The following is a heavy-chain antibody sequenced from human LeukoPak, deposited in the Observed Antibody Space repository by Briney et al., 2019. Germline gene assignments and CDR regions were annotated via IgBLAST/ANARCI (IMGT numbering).Heavy chain of an antibody. J-gene: IGHJ4*02. CDR2: IYPGDSDT. D-gene: IGHD3-22*01. Sequence: GESLQISFKGSGYSFTSYWIGWVRQMPGKGLEWMGIIYPGDSDTRYSPSFQGQVTISADKSISTAYLQWSSLKASDTAMYYCARRYYYDSSGSTPLFDYWGQGTLVTVSS. V-gene: IGHV5-51*01. CDR1: GYSFTSYW. CDR3: ARRYYYDSSGSTPLFDY.